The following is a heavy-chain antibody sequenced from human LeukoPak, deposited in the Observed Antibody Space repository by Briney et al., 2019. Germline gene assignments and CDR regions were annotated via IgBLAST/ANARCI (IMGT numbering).Heavy chain of an antibody. CDR1: GFTFSSYS. CDR3: ARDRQYSRGFFDY. CDR2: ISSSSSYI. Sequence: GGSLRLSCAASGFTFSSYSMNWVRQAPGKGLEGVSSISSSSSYIYYADSVKGRFTISRDNSKYSLYLQKNSLRAEDTAVYYCARDRQYSRGFFDYWGQGTLVTVSS. J-gene: IGHJ4*02. V-gene: IGHV3-21*01. D-gene: IGHD6-19*01.